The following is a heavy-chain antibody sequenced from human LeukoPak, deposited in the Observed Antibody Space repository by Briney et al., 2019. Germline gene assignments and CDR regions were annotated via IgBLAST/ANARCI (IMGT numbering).Heavy chain of an antibody. CDR3: GTVFDH. V-gene: IGHV3-74*01. CDR2: IDIDGTGT. CDR1: GFTFDDYA. Sequence: PGGSLRLSCAASGFTFDDYAMHWIRQAPGKGLVWVSRIDIDGTGTSYADSVKGRFTISRDNAKNTVSLQMNSLKAEDTAVYYCGTVFDHWGPGILVTVSS. J-gene: IGHJ4*02.